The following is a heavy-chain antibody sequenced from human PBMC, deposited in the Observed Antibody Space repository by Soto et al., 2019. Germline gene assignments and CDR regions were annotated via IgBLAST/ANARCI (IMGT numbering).Heavy chain of an antibody. CDR2: INTDGSAT. CDR1: GFAFSTHW. CDR3: VREPWGFSGTWYDY. J-gene: IGHJ4*02. D-gene: IGHD6-13*01. Sequence: GGSLRLSCAASGFAFSTHWMHWVRQAPGKGLVWVSRINTDGSATNYADFVKGRFTVSRDNARNTVYLQMNSLRAEDTAVYFCVREPWGFSGTWYDYWGQGTLVTVSS. V-gene: IGHV3-74*01.